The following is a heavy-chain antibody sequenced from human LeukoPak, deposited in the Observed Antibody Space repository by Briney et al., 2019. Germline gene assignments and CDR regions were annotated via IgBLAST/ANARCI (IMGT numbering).Heavy chain of an antibody. V-gene: IGHV1-69*13. CDR2: LIPIFGTA. CDR3: ARSTPDYSAFDI. J-gene: IGHJ3*02. D-gene: IGHD4-11*01. Sequence: SVKVSSKASGGTLSSYAISWVRQAPGQGLEWMGGLIPIFGTANYAQKFQGRVTITADESTSTAYMELSSLRSEDTAVYYCARSTPDYSAFDIWGQGTMVTVSS. CDR1: GGTLSSYA.